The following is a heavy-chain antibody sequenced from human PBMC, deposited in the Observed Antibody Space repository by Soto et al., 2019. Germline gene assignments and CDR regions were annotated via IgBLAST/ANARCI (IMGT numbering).Heavy chain of an antibody. CDR3: ARASITIFGGGMDV. J-gene: IGHJ6*02. Sequence: GGSLRLSCVASDFTFSTYSMNWVRQAPGKGLEWVAYISATSNHIYYADSLKGRFTISRDNAKSSLYLHMNSLRAEDTAVYFCARASITIFGGGMDVWGQGTTVTVSS. CDR2: ISATSNHI. D-gene: IGHD3-3*01. V-gene: IGHV3-21*01. CDR1: DFTFSTYS.